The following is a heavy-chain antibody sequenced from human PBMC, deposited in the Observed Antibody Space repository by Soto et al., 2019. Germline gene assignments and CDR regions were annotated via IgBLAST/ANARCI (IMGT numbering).Heavy chain of an antibody. CDR2: ISYDGSNK. CDR1: GFTFSSYG. D-gene: IGHD3-22*01. V-gene: IGHV3-30*18. Sequence: PGGSLRLSCAASGFTFSSYGMHWVRQAPGKGLEWVAVISYDGSNKYYADSVKGRFTISRDNSKNTLYLQMNSLGAEDTAVYYCAKDAYYYDSSGPHFDYWGQGTLVTVSS. J-gene: IGHJ4*02. CDR3: AKDAYYYDSSGPHFDY.